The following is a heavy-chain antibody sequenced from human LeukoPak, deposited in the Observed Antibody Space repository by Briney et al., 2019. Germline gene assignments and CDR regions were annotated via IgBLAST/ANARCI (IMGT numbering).Heavy chain of an antibody. CDR2: IWYDGSNK. Sequence: PGRSLRLSCAASGFTFSSYGMHWVRQAPGKGLEWVAVIWYDGSNKYYADSVKGRFTISRDNSKNTLYLQMNSLRAEDTAVYYCARGYYDFWSGYPLFDPWGQGTLVTVSS. CDR3: ARGYYDFWSGYPLFDP. D-gene: IGHD3-3*01. CDR1: GFTFSSYG. V-gene: IGHV3-33*01. J-gene: IGHJ5*02.